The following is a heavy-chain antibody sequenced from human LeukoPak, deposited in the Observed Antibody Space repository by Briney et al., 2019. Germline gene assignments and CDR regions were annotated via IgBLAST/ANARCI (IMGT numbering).Heavy chain of an antibody. D-gene: IGHD4-17*01. V-gene: IGHV4-39*07. CDR2: IDDSGSS. CDR1: GGSISSSIYY. Sequence: PSQTLSLTCSVSGGSISSSIYYCGWIRQPPGKGLEWIGSIDDSGSSYYNQSLTSRVTISVDTSKNQFSLNLNSVTAADTAVYYCARVDSYGRTTVTTLWFDPWGQGTLVTVSS. J-gene: IGHJ5*02. CDR3: ARVDSYGRTTVTTLWFDP.